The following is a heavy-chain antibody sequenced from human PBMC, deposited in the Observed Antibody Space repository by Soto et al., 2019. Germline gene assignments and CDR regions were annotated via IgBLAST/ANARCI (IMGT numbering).Heavy chain of an antibody. CDR1: GDSMSRGDYY. D-gene: IGHD4-17*01. Sequence: SETLSLTCTVSGDSMSRGDYYWSWIRQPPGKGLEWIGYIHHRGNTYYNPSLKSRVSMSVDPSKTQFSLDLSSVTAADTAVYYCARYAGPTVLFDPWGQGTLVTVSS. CDR2: IHHRGNT. CDR3: ARYAGPTVLFDP. J-gene: IGHJ5*02. V-gene: IGHV4-30-4*01.